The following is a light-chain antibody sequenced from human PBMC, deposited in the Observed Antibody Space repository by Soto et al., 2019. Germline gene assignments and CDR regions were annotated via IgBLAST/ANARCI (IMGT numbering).Light chain of an antibody. CDR1: QSVSVNS. V-gene: IGKV3-20*01. J-gene: IGKJ2*01. Sequence: EIVLTQSPGTLSLSPGERATLSCRASQSVSVNSLAWYQQKGGQAPRLLIYAASTRATGVPDRFSGTGSGTDFALTISRLETDDSAVYFCQHYGSSPYTFGQGTKLEIK. CDR2: AAS. CDR3: QHYGSSPYT.